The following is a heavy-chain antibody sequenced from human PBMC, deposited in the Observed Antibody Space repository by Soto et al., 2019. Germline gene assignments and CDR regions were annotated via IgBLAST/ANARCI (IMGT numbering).Heavy chain of an antibody. Sequence: QVQLVQSGAEVKKPGASVKVSCKASGYTFTSYDINWVRQATGQGLEWMGWMNPNSGNTCYAQKFQGRVTMTRNTSRSTAYMELSSLKSEDTALYYCARSRGGAPYSEDDYWGPGTLVTVSS. CDR1: GYTFTSYD. D-gene: IGHD2-15*01. CDR2: MNPNSGNT. V-gene: IGHV1-8*01. J-gene: IGHJ4*02. CDR3: ARSRGGAPYSEDDY.